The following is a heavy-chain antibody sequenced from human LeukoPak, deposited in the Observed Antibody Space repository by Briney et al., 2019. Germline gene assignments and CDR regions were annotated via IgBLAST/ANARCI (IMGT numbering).Heavy chain of an antibody. CDR3: TRGDYWSGYCGGGNDFDY. V-gene: IGHV3-74*01. Sequence: GGSLRLSCVASGFTFSSFWMHWVRQAPGKGLVWVSRINSDGSNTIYADSVKGRFTISRDNAKNTLYLKMNSLRAEDTAVYYCTRGDYWSGYCGGGNDFDYWGQGTLVTVSS. J-gene: IGHJ4*02. CDR2: INSDGSNT. D-gene: IGHD3-3*01. CDR1: GFTFSSFW.